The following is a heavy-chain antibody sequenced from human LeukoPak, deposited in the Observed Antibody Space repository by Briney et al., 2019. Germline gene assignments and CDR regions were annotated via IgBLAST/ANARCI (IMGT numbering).Heavy chain of an antibody. D-gene: IGHD3-22*01. CDR2: IRSKAYGETA. CDR1: GFTFGDYA. Sequence: GGSLRLSCTVSGFTFGDYAMSWIRQAPGKGLEWVGFIRSKAYGETADYAASVKGRFTISRDDSKNSLYLQRNSLKTEGTAVYYCVGAVADSTGHHYFDYWGQGTLVTVSS. J-gene: IGHJ4*02. V-gene: IGHV3-49*03. CDR3: VGAVADSTGHHYFDY.